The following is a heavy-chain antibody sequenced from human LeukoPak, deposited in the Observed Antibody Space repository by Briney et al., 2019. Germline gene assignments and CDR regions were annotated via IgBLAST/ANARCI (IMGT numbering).Heavy chain of an antibody. CDR2: IYYSGNT. CDR1: GASISRYY. CDR3: ASFRNFVSEI. J-gene: IGHJ3*02. V-gene: IGHV4-59*01. D-gene: IGHD3-16*01. Sequence: PSETLSLTCTVSGASISRYYWNWVRQPPGKGLEWIGYIYYSGNTNSNTSLKSRVTMSVDTSKNQFSLKVASVTAADTAVYYCASFRNFVSEIWGQGKMVTVSS.